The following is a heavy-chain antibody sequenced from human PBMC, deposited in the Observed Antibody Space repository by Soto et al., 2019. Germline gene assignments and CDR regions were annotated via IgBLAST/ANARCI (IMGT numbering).Heavy chain of an antibody. CDR1: GFTFSSYA. V-gene: IGHV3-23*01. CDR3: AKLSGDHYYYYYMDV. J-gene: IGHJ6*03. Sequence: LSLTCAASGFTFSSYAMSWVRQAPGKGLEWVSAISGSGGSTYYADSVKGRFTISRDNSKNTLYLQMNSLRAEDTAVYYCAKLSGDHYYYYYMDVWGKGTTVTVSS. D-gene: IGHD2-21*01. CDR2: ISGSGGST.